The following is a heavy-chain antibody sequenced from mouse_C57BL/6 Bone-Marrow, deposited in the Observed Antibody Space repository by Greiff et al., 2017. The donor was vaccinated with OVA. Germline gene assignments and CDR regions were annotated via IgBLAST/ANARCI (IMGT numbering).Heavy chain of an antibody. J-gene: IGHJ1*03. CDR2: INPSNGGT. V-gene: IGHV1-53*01. D-gene: IGHD1-1*01. CDR3: ARPGSSYWYFDV. Sequence: QVQLQQPGTELVKPGASVKLSCKASGYTFTSYWMHWVKQRPGQGLEWIGNINPSNGGTNYNEKFKSKATLTVDKSSSTAYMQLSSLTSEDSAVYDCARPGSSYWYFDVWGTGTTVTVSS. CDR1: GYTFTSYW.